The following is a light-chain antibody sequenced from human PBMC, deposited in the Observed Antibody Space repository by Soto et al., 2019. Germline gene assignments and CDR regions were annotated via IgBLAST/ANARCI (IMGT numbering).Light chain of an antibody. V-gene: IGLV4-69*01. CDR2: INSDGSH. Sequence: VLTQSPSASASLGASVKLTCTLSSGHSRYAIAWHQQQPEKGPRYLMKINSDGSHSKGDGIPDRFSGSSSGAERYLTISSLQSEDEADYYCQAWGSGVQVFGGGTKLTVL. CDR1: SGHSRYA. CDR3: QAWGSGVQV. J-gene: IGLJ2*01.